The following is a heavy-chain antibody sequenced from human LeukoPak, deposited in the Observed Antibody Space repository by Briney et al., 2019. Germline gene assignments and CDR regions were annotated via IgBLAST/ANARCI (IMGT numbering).Heavy chain of an antibody. Sequence: GGSLRLSCAASGFTVSSNYMSWVRQAPGKGLEWVSVIYSGGITYYADSVKGRFTISRDNSKNALYLQMNSLRAEDTAVYYCARDLTTGGSGYAPKGMDVWGQGTTVTVSS. D-gene: IGHD3-22*01. V-gene: IGHV3-66*01. CDR2: IYSGGIT. CDR1: GFTVSSNY. J-gene: IGHJ6*02. CDR3: ARDLTTGGSGYAPKGMDV.